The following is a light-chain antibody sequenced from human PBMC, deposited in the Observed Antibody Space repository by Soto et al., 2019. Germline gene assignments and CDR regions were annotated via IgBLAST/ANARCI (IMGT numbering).Light chain of an antibody. CDR3: HQYDILPWT. CDR1: QDITNF. V-gene: IGKV1-33*01. Sequence: DIQMTQSPSSLSASVGDRVTITCQVSQDITNFLNWYQQKPGKDPKLLIYVAYNLETGVPFRFSGSGSGTDFTLTISSLQPEDIATDYCHQYDILPWTFGQGTKVEIK. J-gene: IGKJ1*01. CDR2: VAY.